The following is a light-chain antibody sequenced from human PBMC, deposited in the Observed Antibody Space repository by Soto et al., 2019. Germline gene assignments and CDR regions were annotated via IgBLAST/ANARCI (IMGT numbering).Light chain of an antibody. Sequence: VLTQSPGTLSLSPGERATLSCRASQSVNSNYFAWYQQKPGQAPRLLVFGASTRATGIPDRFSGSGSGTDFILTISRVEPEDFAVYYCQQYTASSGIFTFGPGTKVDIK. J-gene: IGKJ3*01. CDR1: QSVNSNY. CDR3: QQYTASSGIFT. CDR2: GAS. V-gene: IGKV3-20*01.